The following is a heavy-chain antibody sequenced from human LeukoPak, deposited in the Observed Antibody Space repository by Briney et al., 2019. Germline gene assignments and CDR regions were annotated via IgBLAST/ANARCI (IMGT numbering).Heavy chain of an antibody. CDR1: GFTVSSNY. CDR3: TTDGALYGSGSYYPY. V-gene: IGHV3-15*01. D-gene: IGHD3-10*01. J-gene: IGHJ4*02. CDR2: IKSKTDGGTT. Sequence: GGSLRLSCAASGFTVSSNYMSWVRQAPGKGLEWVGRIKSKTDGGTTDYAAPVKGRFTISRDDSKNTLYLQMNSLKTEDTAVYYCTTDGALYGSGSYYPYWGQGTLVTVSS.